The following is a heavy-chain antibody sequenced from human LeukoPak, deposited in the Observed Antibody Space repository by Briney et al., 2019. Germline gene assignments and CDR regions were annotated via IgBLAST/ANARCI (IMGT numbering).Heavy chain of an antibody. Sequence: GGSLRLSCAASGFTFSSYWMHWVRQAPGKGLVWVSCINSDGSSTTYADSVKGRFTISRDNAKNTLYLQMNSLRAEDTAVYYCARDRSRGYFDPWGQGTLVTVSS. V-gene: IGHV3-74*01. CDR2: INSDGSST. CDR1: GFTFSSYW. J-gene: IGHJ5*02. D-gene: IGHD5-12*01. CDR3: ARDRSRGYFDP.